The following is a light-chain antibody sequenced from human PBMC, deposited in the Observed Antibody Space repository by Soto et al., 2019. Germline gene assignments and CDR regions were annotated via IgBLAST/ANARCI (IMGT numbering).Light chain of an antibody. V-gene: IGKV1-33*01. J-gene: IGKJ4*01. CDR1: QDIKKY. CDR3: QQFENFPLT. CDR2: EAS. Sequence: DIQMTQSPSSLSASVGDRVTVTCQASQDIKKYLTWYQQKPGKVPKLLIYEASNLETGVPSRFSGSGSGTDFTFTISSLQPEDVATYFCQQFENFPLTFGGGTKVEI.